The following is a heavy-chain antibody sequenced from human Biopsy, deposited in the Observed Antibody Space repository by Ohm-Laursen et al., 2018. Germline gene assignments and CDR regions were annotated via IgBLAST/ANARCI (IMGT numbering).Heavy chain of an antibody. V-gene: IGHV4-34*01. CDR1: SGSFSGYY. D-gene: IGHD5-12*01. Sequence: SETLSLTCAVYSGSFSGYYWSWIRQPPGKGLGWIGEINQSGSTKYNPSLKRRATLSADSSNSQFSLRLTSVTAADTAIYYCARGSGYFKLDVWGQGTTVTVSS. J-gene: IGHJ6*02. CDR2: INQSGST. CDR3: ARGSGYFKLDV.